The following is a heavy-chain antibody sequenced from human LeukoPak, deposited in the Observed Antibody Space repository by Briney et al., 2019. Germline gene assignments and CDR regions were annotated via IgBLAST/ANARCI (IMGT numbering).Heavy chain of an antibody. CDR1: GDSISSYY. J-gene: IGHJ4*02. V-gene: IGHV4-59*08. CDR2: FYPSETT. CDR3: ARHSTGYCSGGSCPYWFDY. D-gene: IGHD2-15*01. Sequence: KASETLSLTCTVSGDSISSYYWSWIRQPPGKGLEWIAYFYPSETTNYNPSVSTRYNPSLNSRDTISIDTSKNQFSLKLSSVTAADTAVYYCARHSTGYCSGGSCPYWFDYWGQGSLVTVSS.